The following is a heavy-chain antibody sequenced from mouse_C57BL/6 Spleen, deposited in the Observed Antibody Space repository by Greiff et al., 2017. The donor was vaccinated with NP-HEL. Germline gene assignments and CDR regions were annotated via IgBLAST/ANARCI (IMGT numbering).Heavy chain of an antibody. V-gene: IGHV1-82*01. CDR1: GYAFSSSW. CDR2: IYPGDGDT. CDR3: ARRDYYGFAY. Sequence: VKLQESGPELVKPGASVKISCKASGYAFSSSWMNWVKQRPGKGLEWIGRIYPGDGDTNYNGKFKGKATLTADKSSSTADMQLSSLTSEDSAVYFCARRDYYGFAYWGQGTLVTVSA. J-gene: IGHJ3*01. D-gene: IGHD1-1*01.